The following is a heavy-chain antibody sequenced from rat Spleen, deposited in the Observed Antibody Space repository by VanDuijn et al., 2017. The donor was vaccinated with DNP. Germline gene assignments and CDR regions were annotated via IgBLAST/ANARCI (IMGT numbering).Heavy chain of an antibody. CDR2: ITNTDRT. CDR3: ARSEQAYFAY. V-gene: IGHV5-31*01. Sequence: EVQLVESGGGLVQPGRSLKLSCAASGFTFNYFWMAWVRQVPGKGLEWVASITNTDRTEYVDSVKGRFAISRDNANGTLYLQMDSLRSEDTATFYCARSEQAYFAYWGQGVMVTVSS. CDR1: GFTFNYFW. J-gene: IGHJ2*01.